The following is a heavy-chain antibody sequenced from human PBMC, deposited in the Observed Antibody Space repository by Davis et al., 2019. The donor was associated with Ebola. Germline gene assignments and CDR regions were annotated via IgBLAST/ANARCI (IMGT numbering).Heavy chain of an antibody. CDR3: ARDNGRGYYSRFDY. CDR2: INHSGST. D-gene: IGHD3-22*01. CDR1: GGSFSGFY. V-gene: IGHV4-34*01. Sequence: SETLSLTCVVYGGSFSGFYWSWIRQSPGKGLEWIGEINHSGSTTYNPSLKSRVTLSLDTSKNQFSLKLSSVTAADTAVYYCARDNGRGYYSRFDYWGQGTLVTVSS. J-gene: IGHJ4*02.